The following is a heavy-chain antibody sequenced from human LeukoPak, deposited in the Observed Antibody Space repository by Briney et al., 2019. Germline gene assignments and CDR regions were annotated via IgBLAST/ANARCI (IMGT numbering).Heavy chain of an antibody. J-gene: IGHJ3*02. CDR2: IKSKTDGGTA. Sequence: GGSLRLSCAASGFTFSNAWMNWVRQAPGKGLEWVGRIKSKTDGGTADYAAPVKGRFTISRDDSKDTVYLQMNSLKTEDTAVYYCITGSEPHYNFWSGYIDDAFDIWGQGTMVTVSS. V-gene: IGHV3-15*01. D-gene: IGHD3-3*01. CDR1: GFTFSNAW. CDR3: ITGSEPHYNFWSGYIDDAFDI.